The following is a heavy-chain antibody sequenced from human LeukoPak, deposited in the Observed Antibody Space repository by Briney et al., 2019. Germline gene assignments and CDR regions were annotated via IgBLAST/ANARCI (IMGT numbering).Heavy chain of an antibody. CDR1: GFTFSSYS. D-gene: IGHD1-7*01. Sequence: PGGSLRLSCAASGFTFSSYSMNWVRQAPGKGLEWVSYISSSSSTIYYADSVKGRFTISRDNAKNSLYLQMNSLRAEDTAVYYCARLTLTGTTSPFDAFDIWGQGTMVTVSS. CDR3: ARLTLTGTTSPFDAFDI. CDR2: ISSSSSTI. V-gene: IGHV3-48*01. J-gene: IGHJ3*02.